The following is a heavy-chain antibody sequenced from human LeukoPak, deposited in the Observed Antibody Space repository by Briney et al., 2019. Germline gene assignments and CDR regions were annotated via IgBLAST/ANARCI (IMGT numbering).Heavy chain of an antibody. Sequence: SETLSLTCAVYGGSFSGYYWSWIRQPPGKGLEWIGEINHSGSTNYNPSLKSRVTISVDTSKNQFSLKLGSVTAADTAVYYCARGCNSYYGSGSYWNYWGQGTLVTVSS. V-gene: IGHV4-34*01. CDR2: INHSGST. J-gene: IGHJ4*02. CDR3: ARGCNSYYGSGSYWNY. CDR1: GGSFSGYY. D-gene: IGHD3-10*01.